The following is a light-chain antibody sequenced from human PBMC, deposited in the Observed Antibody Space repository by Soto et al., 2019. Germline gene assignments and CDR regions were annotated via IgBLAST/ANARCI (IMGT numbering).Light chain of an antibody. Sequence: QSVLTQPPSASGTPGQRVTISCSGSSSNIGSNYVFWYQHLPGTAPKLLIYRNNQRPSGVPDRFSGSKSGTPASLAISGLRSEDETDYYCAAWDDSLSGVVFGGGTKVTVL. J-gene: IGLJ2*01. V-gene: IGLV1-47*01. CDR2: RNN. CDR1: SSNIGSNY. CDR3: AAWDDSLSGVV.